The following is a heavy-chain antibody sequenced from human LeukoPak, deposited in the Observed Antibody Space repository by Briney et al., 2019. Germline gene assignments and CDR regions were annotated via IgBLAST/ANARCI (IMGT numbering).Heavy chain of an antibody. CDR1: GGSISSYY. J-gene: IGHJ4*02. CDR3: ASSSSGWLDY. Sequence: SETLSLTCTVSGGSISSYYWSWIRQPPGKGLEWIGYIYYSGSTNYNPSLKSRVTISVDTSKNQFSLKLSSVTAADTAVYYCASSSSGWLDYWGQGTLVAVSS. D-gene: IGHD6-19*01. CDR2: IYYSGST. V-gene: IGHV4-59*08.